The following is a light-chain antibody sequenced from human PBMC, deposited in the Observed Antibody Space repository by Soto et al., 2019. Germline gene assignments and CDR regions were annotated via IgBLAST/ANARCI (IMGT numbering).Light chain of an antibody. V-gene: IGLV2-23*02. CDR1: SSDVGNYNL. Sequence: QSALTQPASVSGSPGQSITISCTGTSSDVGNYNLVSWYQQHPGKVPQLIIYENNKRPSGVSIRFSGSKSGNRASLTISGLQAEDETDYYCCSYAGNNTLIFGGGTKVTVL. CDR3: CSYAGNNTLI. J-gene: IGLJ2*01. CDR2: ENN.